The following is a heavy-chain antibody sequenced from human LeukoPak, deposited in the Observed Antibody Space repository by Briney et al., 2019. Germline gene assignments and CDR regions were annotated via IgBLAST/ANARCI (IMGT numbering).Heavy chain of an antibody. CDR3: ARDREIYGSGRALNYFDY. D-gene: IGHD3-10*01. J-gene: IGHJ4*02. V-gene: IGHV1-18*01. Sequence: ASVKVSCKASGYRFTSYSISWVRQAPGQGLEWMGWISAYNGNTNYAQKLQGRVTMTTDTSTSTAYMELRSLRSDDTAVYYCARDREIYGSGRALNYFDYWGQGTLVTVSS. CDR1: GYRFTSYS. CDR2: ISAYNGNT.